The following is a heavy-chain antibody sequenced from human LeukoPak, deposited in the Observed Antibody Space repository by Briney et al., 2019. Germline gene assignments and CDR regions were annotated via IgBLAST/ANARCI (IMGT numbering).Heavy chain of an antibody. CDR1: GGSISSGNW. CDR2: IYHSGST. Sequence: PSGTLSLTCAVSGGSISSGNWWSWVRQPPGKGLEWIGEIYHSGSTNYNPSLKSRVTISVDKSKNQFSLKLSSVTAADTAVYYCARQTYYDILTGYSHAFDIWGQGTMVTVSS. V-gene: IGHV4-4*02. CDR3: ARQTYYDILTGYSHAFDI. D-gene: IGHD3-9*01. J-gene: IGHJ3*02.